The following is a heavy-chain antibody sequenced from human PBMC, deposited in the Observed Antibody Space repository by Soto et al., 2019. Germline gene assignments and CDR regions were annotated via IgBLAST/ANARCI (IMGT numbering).Heavy chain of an antibody. CDR2: IIPIFGTA. CDR3: ARDLTQDYCTNGVCRFDP. V-gene: IGHV1-69*13. J-gene: IGHJ5*02. D-gene: IGHD2-8*01. Sequence: GASVKVSCKASGGTFSSYAISWVRQAPGQGLEWMGGIIPIFGTANYAQKFQGRVTITADESTSTAYMELSSLRSEDTAVYYCARDLTQDYCTNGVCRFDPWGQGTLVTVSS. CDR1: GGTFSSYA.